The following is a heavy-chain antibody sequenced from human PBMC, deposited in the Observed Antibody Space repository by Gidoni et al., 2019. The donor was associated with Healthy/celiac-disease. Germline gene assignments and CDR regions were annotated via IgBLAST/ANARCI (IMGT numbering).Heavy chain of an antibody. Sequence: EVQLVESGGGLVQPGGSLRLSCAASGFTFSDHYMDGLPMAPGKGLEWVGRTRNKANSYTTEYAASVKGRFTITRDDSTNSLYLQMNSLKTEDTAVYYCASVTTVNPPLALGAPDVWGQGTTVTVSS. CDR1: GFTFSDHY. D-gene: IGHD4-17*01. CDR2: TRNKANSYTT. J-gene: IGHJ6*02. V-gene: IGHV3-72*01. CDR3: ASVTTVNPPLALGAPDV.